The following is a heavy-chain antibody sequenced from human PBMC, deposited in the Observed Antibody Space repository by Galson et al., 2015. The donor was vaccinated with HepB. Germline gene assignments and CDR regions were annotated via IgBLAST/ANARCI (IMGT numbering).Heavy chain of an antibody. CDR1: GYSFNNYG. J-gene: IGHJ6*02. CDR2: FSGYDHST. CDR3: ARDSRLELRLNNYFSYGMDV. V-gene: IGHV1-18*01. D-gene: IGHD1-7*01. Sequence: QSGAEVKKPGTSVKVSCKASGYSFNNYGLSWIRQAPGPGLEWLGWFSGYDHSTNYAQKFQGRVTMTADASTGTAYLELRNLRSDDTAVYFCARDSRLELRLNNYFSYGMDVWGQGSAVTVSS.